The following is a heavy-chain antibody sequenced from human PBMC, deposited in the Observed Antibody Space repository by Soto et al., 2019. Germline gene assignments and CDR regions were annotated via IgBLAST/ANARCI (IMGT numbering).Heavy chain of an antibody. CDR1: GYTFTNYA. V-gene: IGHV1-3*05. J-gene: IGHJ4*02. CDR2: INGGNGNT. CDR3: ARDSFVTTFDY. D-gene: IGHD4-17*01. Sequence: QVQLVQSGAEEKKPGASVKVSCKASGYTFTNYAMHWVRQAPGQRLEWMGWINGGNGNTKYSQKFQGRVTITRDTSASTASMELSSLRSEDTAVYYCARDSFVTTFDYWGQGTLVPVSS.